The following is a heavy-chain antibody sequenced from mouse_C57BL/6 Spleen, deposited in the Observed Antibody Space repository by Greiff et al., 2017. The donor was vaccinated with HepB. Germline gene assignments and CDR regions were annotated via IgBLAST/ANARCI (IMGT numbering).Heavy chain of an antibody. D-gene: IGHD1-1*01. CDR1: GYSITSGYY. V-gene: IGHV3-6*01. CDR3: ARGFITTVVSPAWFAY. J-gene: IGHJ3*01. Sequence: EVKVEESGPGLVKPSQSLSLTCSVTGYSITSGYYWNWIRQFPGNKLEWMGYISYDGSNNYNPSLKNRISITRDTSKNQFFLKLNSVTTEDTATYYCARGFITTVVSPAWFAYWGQGTLVTVSA. CDR2: ISYDGSN.